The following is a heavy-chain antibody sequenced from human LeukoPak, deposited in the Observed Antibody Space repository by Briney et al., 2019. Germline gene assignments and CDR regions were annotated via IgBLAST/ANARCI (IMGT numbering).Heavy chain of an antibody. CDR2: IIPIFGTA. J-gene: IGHJ4*02. D-gene: IGHD4-17*01. Sequence: GASVKVSCKASGGTFISYAISWVRQAPGQGLEWMGGIIPIFGTANYARKFQGRVTITADESTSTAYMELSSLRSEDTAVYYCARDVLDYGDYAGYFDYWGQGTLVTVSS. CDR1: GGTFISYA. V-gene: IGHV1-69*13. CDR3: ARDVLDYGDYAGYFDY.